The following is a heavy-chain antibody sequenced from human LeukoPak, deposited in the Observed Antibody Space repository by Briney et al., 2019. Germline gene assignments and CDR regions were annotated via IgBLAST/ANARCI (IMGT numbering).Heavy chain of an antibody. V-gene: IGHV3-7*01. CDR2: IKQDGSEK. D-gene: IGHD6-19*01. J-gene: IGHJ4*02. Sequence: GGSLRLSCAASGFTFSSYWMSWVRQAPGKGLEWVANIKQDGSEKYYVDSVKGRFTISRDNAKNSLYLQMNSLRAEDTAVYYCARVMYSSGWSFDYWGQGTLVTVSS. CDR1: GFTFSSYW. CDR3: ARVMYSSGWSFDY.